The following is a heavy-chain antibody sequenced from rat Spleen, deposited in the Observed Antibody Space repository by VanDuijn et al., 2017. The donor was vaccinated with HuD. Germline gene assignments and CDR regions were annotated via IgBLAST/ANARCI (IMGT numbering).Heavy chain of an antibody. CDR1: GFTFSNYY. Sequence: EVQLVESGGGLVQPGRSLKLSCAASGFTFSNYYMAWVRQAPTKGLEWVASITNSGGSTYYRDSVKGRFTISRDNAKSTLYLQMDSLRSEDTATYYCTREDSDFDYWGQGVMVTVSS. D-gene: IGHD1-11*01. CDR2: ITNSGGST. V-gene: IGHV5S23*01. CDR3: TREDSDFDY. J-gene: IGHJ2*01.